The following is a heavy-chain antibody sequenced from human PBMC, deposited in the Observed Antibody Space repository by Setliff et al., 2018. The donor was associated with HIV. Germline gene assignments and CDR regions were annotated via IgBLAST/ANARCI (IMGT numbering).Heavy chain of an antibody. J-gene: IGHJ4*02. V-gene: IGHV1-24*01. D-gene: IGHD6-6*01. Sequence: GSVKVSCKVSGYTLTELSRHWVRQAPGKGLEWVGSFDPKDGKTRYAQKFQGRVTMTEDTSTDTAYMELSSLRSEDTAVYYYVTGSAARPFDYWGQGTLVTVSS. CDR2: FDPKDGKT. CDR1: GYTLTELS. CDR3: VTGSAARPFDY.